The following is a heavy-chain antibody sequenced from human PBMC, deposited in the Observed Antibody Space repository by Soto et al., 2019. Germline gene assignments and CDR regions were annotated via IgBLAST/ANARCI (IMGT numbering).Heavy chain of an antibody. D-gene: IGHD6-25*01. J-gene: IGHJ4*02. CDR3: ARDLTPARASYFDY. CDR2: ISAYNGNT. Sequence: ASVKVSCKASGYTFTSCGISWVRQAPGQGLEWMGWISAYNGNTNYAQKLQGRVTMTTDTSTSTAYMELRSLRSDDTAVYYCARDLTPARASYFDYWGQGTLVTVSS. CDR1: GYTFTSCG. V-gene: IGHV1-18*01.